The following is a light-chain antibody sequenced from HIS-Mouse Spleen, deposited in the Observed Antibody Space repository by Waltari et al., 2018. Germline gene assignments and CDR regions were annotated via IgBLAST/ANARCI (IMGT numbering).Light chain of an antibody. CDR2: DVS. CDR3: CSYAGSYPVV. Sequence: QSALTQPRSVSGSPGQSVTISCTGTSSDVGGYNYLSGYQQHPGKAPKLMIYDVSKRPSGVPDRFSGSKSGNTASLTISGLQAEDEADYYCCSYAGSYPVVFGGGTKLTVL. V-gene: IGLV2-11*01. CDR1: SSDVGGYNY. J-gene: IGLJ2*01.